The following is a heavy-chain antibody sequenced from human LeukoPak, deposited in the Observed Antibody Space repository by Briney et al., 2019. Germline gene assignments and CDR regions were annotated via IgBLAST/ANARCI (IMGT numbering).Heavy chain of an antibody. CDR2: IYYSGST. J-gene: IGHJ4*02. Sequence: SETLSLTCTISGGSISNYYWSWIRQPPGKGLEWIGFIYYSGSTNYNPSLKSRVTISVDTSKNQFSLKLRSVTTSDTAVYYCARGSGRYLDYWGQGTLVTVSS. CDR1: GGSISNYY. CDR3: ARGSGRYLDY. V-gene: IGHV4-59*01. D-gene: IGHD3-9*01.